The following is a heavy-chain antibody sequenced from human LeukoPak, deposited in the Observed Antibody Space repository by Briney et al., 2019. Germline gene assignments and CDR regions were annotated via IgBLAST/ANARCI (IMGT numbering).Heavy chain of an antibody. CDR1: GGSIGSYY. V-gene: IGHV4-59*01. J-gene: IGHJ2*01. CDR3: AGYGNYWDWYFDL. Sequence: PSETLSLTCTVSGGSIGSYYWSWIRQPPGKGLEWIGYIHYSGSTNHNPSLKSRVTISIDTSKNQISLGLTSVTAADTAVYYCAGYGNYWDWYFDLWGRGTLVTVSS. D-gene: IGHD4-11*01. CDR2: IHYSGST.